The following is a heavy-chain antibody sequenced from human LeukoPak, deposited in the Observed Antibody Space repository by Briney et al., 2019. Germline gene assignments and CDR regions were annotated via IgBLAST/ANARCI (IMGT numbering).Heavy chain of an antibody. CDR3: ARGLAEMATIYYFDY. CDR2: INHSGST. CDR1: GGSFSGYY. D-gene: IGHD5-24*01. J-gene: IGHJ4*02. Sequence: SETLSLTCAVYGGSFSGYYWSWIRQPPGKGLEWIGEINHSGSTNYNPSLKSRVTISVDTSKNQFSLKLSSVTAADTAVYHCARGLAEMATIYYFDYWGQGTLVTVSS. V-gene: IGHV4-34*01.